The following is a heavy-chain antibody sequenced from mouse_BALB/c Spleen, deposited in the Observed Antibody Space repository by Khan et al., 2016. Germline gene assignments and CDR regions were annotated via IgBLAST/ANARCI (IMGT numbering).Heavy chain of an antibody. J-gene: IGHJ2*01. Sequence: EVKLLESGGGLVQPGGSLKLSCAASGFDFSRYWMSWVRQAPGKGLEWIGEINPDSSTINYTPSLKDKFIISRDNAKNTLYLQMSKVRSEDTALYYCTRLYYSGTSDSWGQGTTLTVSS. D-gene: IGHD1-1*01. V-gene: IGHV4-1*02. CDR1: GFDFSRYW. CDR2: INPDSSTI. CDR3: TRLYYSGTSDS.